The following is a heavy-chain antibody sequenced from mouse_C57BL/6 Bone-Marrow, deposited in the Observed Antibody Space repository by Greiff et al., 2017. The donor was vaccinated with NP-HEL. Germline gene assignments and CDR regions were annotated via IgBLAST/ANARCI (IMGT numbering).Heavy chain of an antibody. CDR1: GYTFTSYW. V-gene: IGHV1-64*01. D-gene: IGHD2-4*01. CDR2: ICYNSGST. Sequence: QVQLQHPLAELVKDGASVKLSCKASGYTFTSYWMHWVKQRPGQGLEWIGMICYNSGSTNYNEKFKSKATLTVDKSSSTAYMQLSRLTSEDSAVYYGARGGLRQFAYWGQGTLVTVPA. CDR3: ARGGLRQFAY. J-gene: IGHJ3*01.